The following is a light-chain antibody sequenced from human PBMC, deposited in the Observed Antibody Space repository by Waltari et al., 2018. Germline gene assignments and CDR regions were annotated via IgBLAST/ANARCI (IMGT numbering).Light chain of an antibody. CDR2: KAS. J-gene: IGKJ2*01. Sequence: DIQITQSPSTLSASVGDRVTITCRASQSISTWLAWYQQKPGKAPKLLIYKASSLQSGVPSRFSGSGSGTEFALTISSLQPDDFATYYCQQYNSYSYIFGQGTKLEI. CDR1: QSISTW. CDR3: QQYNSYSYI. V-gene: IGKV1-5*03.